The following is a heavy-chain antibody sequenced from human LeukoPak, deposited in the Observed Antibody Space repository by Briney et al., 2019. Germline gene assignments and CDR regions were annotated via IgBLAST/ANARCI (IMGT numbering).Heavy chain of an antibody. J-gene: IGHJ4*02. CDR1: GFTFRSYS. V-gene: IGHV3-21*01. CDR3: AREWVTTPYYFDY. D-gene: IGHD1-1*01. Sequence: PGGSLRLSCAASGFTFRSYSMNWVRQAPGKGLEWVSSISSSSSYIYYADSVKGRFTISRDNAKNSLYLQMNSLRAEDTAVYYCAREWVTTPYYFDYWGQGTLVTVSS. CDR2: ISSSSSYI.